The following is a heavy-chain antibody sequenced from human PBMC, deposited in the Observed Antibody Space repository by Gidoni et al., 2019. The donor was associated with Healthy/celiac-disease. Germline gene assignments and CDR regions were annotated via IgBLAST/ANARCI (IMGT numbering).Heavy chain of an antibody. J-gene: IGHJ4*02. Sequence: QVQLQESAPGLVKPSQTLSLTCTVSGGSISSGSYYWSWIRQPAGKGLEWIGRIYTSGSTNYNPSLKSRVTMSVDTSKNQFSLKLSSVTAADTAVYYCARTPARGSWSYFVDYWGQGTLVTVSS. D-gene: IGHD6-13*01. V-gene: IGHV4-61*02. CDR1: GGSISSGSYY. CDR2: IYTSGST. CDR3: ARTPARGSWSYFVDY.